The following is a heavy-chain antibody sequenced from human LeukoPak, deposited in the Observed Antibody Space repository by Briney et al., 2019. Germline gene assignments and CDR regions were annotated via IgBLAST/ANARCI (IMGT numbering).Heavy chain of an antibody. CDR1: GGSISSYY. J-gene: IGHJ6*02. Sequence: SETLSLTCTVSGGSISSYYWSWIRQPPGKGLEWIGYIYYSGSTNYNPSLKSRVTTSVDTSKNQFSLKLSSVTAADTAVYYCARHVHSGYDWPILDVWGQGTTVTVSS. V-gene: IGHV4-59*08. CDR2: IYYSGST. D-gene: IGHD5-12*01. CDR3: ARHVHSGYDWPILDV.